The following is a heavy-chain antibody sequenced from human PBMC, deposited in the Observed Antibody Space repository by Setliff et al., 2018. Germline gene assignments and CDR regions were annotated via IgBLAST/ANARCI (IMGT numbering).Heavy chain of an antibody. CDR3: ARILEYCSSTSCYTLDY. CDR1: GFSLSTSGMC. D-gene: IGHD2-2*02. J-gene: IGHJ4*02. CDR2: IDWDDDK. V-gene: IGHV2-70*11. Sequence: PTLVNPTQTLTLNCTFSGFSLSTSGMCVSWIRQPPGKALEWLARIDWDDDKYYSTSLKTRLTISKDTSKNQVVLTMTNMDPVDTATYYCARILEYCSSTSCYTLDYWGQGTLVTVSS.